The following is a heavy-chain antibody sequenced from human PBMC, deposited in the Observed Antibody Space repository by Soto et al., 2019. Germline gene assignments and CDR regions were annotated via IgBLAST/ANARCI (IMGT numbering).Heavy chain of an antibody. CDR3: ARVVDTAMVNLNYGMDV. CDR1: GGTFSSYA. V-gene: IGHV1-69*06. J-gene: IGHJ6*02. D-gene: IGHD5-18*01. CDR2: IIPIFGTA. Sequence: ASVKVSCKASGGTFSSYAISWVRQAPGQGLEWMGGIIPIFGTANYAQKFQGRVTITADKSTSTAYMELSSLRSEDTAVYYCARVVDTAMVNLNYGMDVWGQGTTVTVS.